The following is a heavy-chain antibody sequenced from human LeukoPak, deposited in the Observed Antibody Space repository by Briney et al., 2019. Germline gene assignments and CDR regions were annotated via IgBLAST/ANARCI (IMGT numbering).Heavy chain of an antibody. V-gene: IGHV1-2*02. D-gene: IGHD3-22*01. CDR3: ASRYYDSSGYYRFNY. J-gene: IGHJ4*02. Sequence: GASVKVSCKASGYTFTGYYMHWVRQAPGQGLEWMGWINPNSGGANYAQKFQGRVTMTRDTSISTAYMELSRLRSDDTAVYYCASRYYDSSGYYRFNYWGQGTLVTVSS. CDR2: INPNSGGA. CDR1: GYTFTGYY.